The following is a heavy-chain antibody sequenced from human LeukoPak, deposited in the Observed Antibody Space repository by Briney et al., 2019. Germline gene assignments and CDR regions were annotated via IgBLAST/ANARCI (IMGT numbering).Heavy chain of an antibody. CDR3: ARELLGAPTPGAY. J-gene: IGHJ4*02. Sequence: SEALSLTCALSTVSHSSGNWWSWVRQPPGKGLEWIGEVHKTGKTHYNPSLKTPVTISIDASKNQLSLELTSVTAADAAVYYCARELLGAPTPGAYWGQGTRVTVSS. CDR2: VHKTGKT. D-gene: IGHD7-27*01. CDR1: TVSHSSGNW. V-gene: IGHV4-4*02.